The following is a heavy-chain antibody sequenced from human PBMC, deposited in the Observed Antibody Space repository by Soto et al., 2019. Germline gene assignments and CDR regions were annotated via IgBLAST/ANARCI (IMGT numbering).Heavy chain of an antibody. J-gene: IGHJ5*02. CDR2: IYYSGST. Sequence: KTSETLSLTCTVSGGTISSGDYYWSWNGQPPGKGLEWIGYIYYSGSTYYNPSLKSRVTISVDTSKNQFSLKLSSVTAADTAVYYCAREVGAEERFDPWGQGTLVTVSS. V-gene: IGHV4-30-4*08. CDR3: AREVGAEERFDP. D-gene: IGHD1-1*01. CDR1: GGTISSGDYY.